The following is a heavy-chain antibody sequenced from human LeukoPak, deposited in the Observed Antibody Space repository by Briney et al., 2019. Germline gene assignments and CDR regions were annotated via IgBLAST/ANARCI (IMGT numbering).Heavy chain of an antibody. J-gene: IGHJ4*01. CDR1: GGSISSYS. Sequence: TSETLSLTCTVSGGSISSYSWSWIRQPAGKGLEWIGRIYTSGSTKYNPSLTSRVTISVDTSKNQFSLKLRSVTAADTAVYYCARAVHCSGGSCYFDYWGQGSIFTVSS. D-gene: IGHD2-15*01. V-gene: IGHV4-4*07. CDR3: ARAVHCSGGSCYFDY. CDR2: IYTSGST.